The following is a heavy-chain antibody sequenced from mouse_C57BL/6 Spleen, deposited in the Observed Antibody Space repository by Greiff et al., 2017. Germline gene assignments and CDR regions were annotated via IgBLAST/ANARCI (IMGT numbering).Heavy chain of an antibody. CDR3: ARGDYDVGFAY. J-gene: IGHJ3*01. CDR1: GYTFTDYY. V-gene: IGHV1-76*01. D-gene: IGHD2-4*01. Sequence: VQLVESGAELVRPGASVKLSCKASGYTFTDYYINWVKQRPGQGLEWIARIYPGSGNTYYNEKFKGKATLTAEKSSSTAYMQLSSLTSEDSAVYFCARGDYDVGFAYWGQGTLVTVSA. CDR2: IYPGSGNT.